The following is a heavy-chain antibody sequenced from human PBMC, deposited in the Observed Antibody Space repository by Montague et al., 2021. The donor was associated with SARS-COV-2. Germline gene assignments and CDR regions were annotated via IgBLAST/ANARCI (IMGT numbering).Heavy chain of an antibody. D-gene: IGHD3-22*01. J-gene: IGHJ6*02. V-gene: IGHV4-39*07. CDR3: ARDTRIAMLVVVTRYGLDV. Sequence: SETLSLTCTVSGGSISSSSYYWGWIRQPPGKGLEWIGSIYYTGSTYYNPSLKSRVTISVGTSKNQFSLKLSSVTAADTAVYYRARDTRIAMLVVVTRYGLDVWGQGTTVTVSS. CDR1: GGSISSSSYY. CDR2: IYYTGST.